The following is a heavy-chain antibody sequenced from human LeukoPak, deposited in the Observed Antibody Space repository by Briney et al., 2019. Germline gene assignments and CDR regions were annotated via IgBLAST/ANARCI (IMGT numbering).Heavy chain of an antibody. CDR3: SEGYFEPFDH. Sequence: SETLSLTCLVSGASVSSSHWNWIRQLPGKGLEWIGCLSYTGKTDYNPSLTSRVTISLDTSKNQASLKLKSLTAADTAVYYCSEGYFEPFDHWGQGISVTVSS. J-gene: IGHJ4*02. D-gene: IGHD5-24*01. V-gene: IGHV4-59*02. CDR2: LSYTGKT. CDR1: GASVSSSH.